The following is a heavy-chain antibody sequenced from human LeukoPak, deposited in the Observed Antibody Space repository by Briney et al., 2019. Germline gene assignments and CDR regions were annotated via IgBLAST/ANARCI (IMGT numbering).Heavy chain of an antibody. D-gene: IGHD3-3*01. Sequence: GESLQISCKGSGYSFTSYWIGWVRQMPGQGLEGMGIIYPGDSDTRYSPSFQGQVTISADKSISTAYLQWSSLKASDTAMYYCARTATIFGVVKDYYYYYMDVWGKGTTVTVSS. CDR2: IYPGDSDT. CDR3: ARTATIFGVVKDYYYYYMDV. V-gene: IGHV5-51*01. CDR1: GYSFTSYW. J-gene: IGHJ6*03.